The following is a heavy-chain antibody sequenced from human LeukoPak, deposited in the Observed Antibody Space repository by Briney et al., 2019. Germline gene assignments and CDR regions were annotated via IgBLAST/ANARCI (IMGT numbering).Heavy chain of an antibody. Sequence: SQTPSLTCAISGDSVSSNSGTWNWIRQSPSRGLEWLGRTYYRSKWYNDYAVSVKSRITINPDTSKNQFSQQLNSVTPEDTAVYYCARGVRAGKGIDHWGQGTLVTVSS. CDR1: GDSVSSNSGT. CDR2: TYYRSKWYN. J-gene: IGHJ4*02. CDR3: ARGVRAGKGIDH. V-gene: IGHV6-1*01.